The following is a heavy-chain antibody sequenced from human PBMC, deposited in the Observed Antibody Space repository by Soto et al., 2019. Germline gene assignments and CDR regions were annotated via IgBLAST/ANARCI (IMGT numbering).Heavy chain of an antibody. D-gene: IGHD3-22*01. CDR1: GFTFSSYS. CDR2: ISSSSSYI. CDR3: ARVVDYYDPYYYYGMDV. V-gene: IGHV3-21*01. Sequence: EVQLVESGGGLVKPGGSLRLSCAASGFTFSSYSMNWVRQAPGKGLEWVSSISSSSSYIYYADSVKGRFTISRDNAKNSRYLQMNSLGAEDTAVYYCARVVDYYDPYYYYGMDVWGQGTTVTVSS. J-gene: IGHJ6*02.